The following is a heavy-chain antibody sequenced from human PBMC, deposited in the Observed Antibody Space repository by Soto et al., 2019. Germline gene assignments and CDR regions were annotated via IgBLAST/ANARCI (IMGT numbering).Heavy chain of an antibody. CDR2: IYPADSDI. J-gene: IGHJ3*02. V-gene: IGHV5-51*01. CDR3: SGGVYYDSSVFVADI. CDR1: GSTFSDTW. D-gene: IGHD3-22*01. Sequence: GESLKISCEASGSTFSDTWIAWVRQLPGKGLEWMGIIYPADSDIRYSPSFQGHVTISAEKSLSAAYLHWSALKASDTAIYYCSGGVYYDSSVFVADIGGQGTWVTVSS.